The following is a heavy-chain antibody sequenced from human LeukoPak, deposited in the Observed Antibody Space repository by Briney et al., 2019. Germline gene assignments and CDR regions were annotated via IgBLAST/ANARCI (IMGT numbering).Heavy chain of an antibody. V-gene: IGHV3-74*01. D-gene: IGHD3-10*01. J-gene: IGHJ4*02. CDR2: VNGDGSAN. Sequence: GGSLRLSCAASGFTFSNYWMHWVRQAPGKGLVWVSRVNGDGSANNYADSVKGRFPISRDNAKNTLYLQMNSLRPEDTAVYYCARNHYGSVDYWGQGTLVTVSS. CDR1: GFTFSNYW. CDR3: ARNHYGSVDY.